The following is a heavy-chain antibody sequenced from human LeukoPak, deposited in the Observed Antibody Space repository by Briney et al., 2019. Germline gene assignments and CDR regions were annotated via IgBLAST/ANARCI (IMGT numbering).Heavy chain of an antibody. D-gene: IGHD2-15*01. CDR1: GFTFSTYA. V-gene: IGHV3-30-3*01. CDR2: ISNDGTNK. Sequence: PGGSLRLSCAASGFTFSTYAMHWVRQDPGKGLEWVAVISNDGTNKYYTDSVKGRLTISRDNSKNTLYLQMNSLRAEDTAVYYCARDRIGGGLMGTFQHWGQGTLVIVSS. J-gene: IGHJ1*01. CDR3: ARDRIGGGLMGTFQH.